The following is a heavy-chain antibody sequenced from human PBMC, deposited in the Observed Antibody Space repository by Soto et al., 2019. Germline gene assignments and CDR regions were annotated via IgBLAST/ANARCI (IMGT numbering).Heavy chain of an antibody. D-gene: IGHD3-22*01. CDR3: AREVDYYDSSGYIDY. CDR1: GGSISSGGYY. J-gene: IGHJ4*02. V-gene: IGHV4-31*02. CDR2: IYYSGST. Sequence: SETLSLTCTVSGGSISSGGYYWSWIRQHPGKGLEWIGYIYYSGSTYYNPSLKSRVTISVDTSKNQFSLKLSSVTAADTAVYYCAREVDYYDSSGYIDYWGQGTLVTSPQ.